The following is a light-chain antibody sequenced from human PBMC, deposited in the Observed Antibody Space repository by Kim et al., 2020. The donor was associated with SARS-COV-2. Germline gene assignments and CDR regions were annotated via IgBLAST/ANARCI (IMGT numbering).Light chain of an antibody. CDR3: QKYNSAPRT. J-gene: IGKJ1*01. Sequence: DIQMNQSPSSLSASVGDRVTITCRASQGISNYLAWYQQKPGKVPKLLIYDASTLQSGVPYRFSGSGSGTDFTLTISSLQPEDVATYYCQKYNSAPRTFGQGTKVDIK. CDR2: DAS. V-gene: IGKV1-27*01. CDR1: QGISNY.